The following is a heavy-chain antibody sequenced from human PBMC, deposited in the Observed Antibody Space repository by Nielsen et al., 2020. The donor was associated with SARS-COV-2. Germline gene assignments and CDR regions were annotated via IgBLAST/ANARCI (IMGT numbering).Heavy chain of an antibody. D-gene: IGHD5-24*01. CDR2: IYYSGST. Sequence: RQAPGKGLEWIGSIYYSGSTYYNPFLKSRVTISVDTSKNQFSLKLSSVTAADTAVYYCARVMGPEFGGGYNPHWLGFDIWGQGTMVTVSS. V-gene: IGHV4-39*07. J-gene: IGHJ3*02. CDR3: ARVMGPEFGGGYNPHWLGFDI.